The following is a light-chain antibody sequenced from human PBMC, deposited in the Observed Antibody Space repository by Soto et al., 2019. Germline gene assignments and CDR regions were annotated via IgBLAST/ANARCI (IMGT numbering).Light chain of an antibody. CDR2: DAY. CDR1: QVIRND. CDR3: LQHYRYPRT. Sequence: DIRRPRSRSSCPPSVGDGVTITARASQVIRNDLGWYQQKPGKAPKRLIYDAYNLQSGVPSRFSGSGSGTEFTLTISSLQAEDFATYYCLQHYRYPRTFGQGTKVDIK. J-gene: IGKJ1*01. V-gene: IGKV1-17*01.